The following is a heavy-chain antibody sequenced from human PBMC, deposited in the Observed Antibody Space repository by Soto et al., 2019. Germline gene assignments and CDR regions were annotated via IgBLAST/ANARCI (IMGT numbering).Heavy chain of an antibody. D-gene: IGHD6-25*01. V-gene: IGHV3-74*01. Sequence: PGGSIKLARAACRVRFNSYWMHWVRQAQGKGLVWVSRINSDGSSTSYADSVKGRFTISRDNAKNTLYLQMNSLRAEDTAVYYWAIDSDRPFDAGGQGTM. CDR3: AIDSDRPFDA. J-gene: IGHJ3*01. CDR1: RVRFNSYW. CDR2: INSDGSST.